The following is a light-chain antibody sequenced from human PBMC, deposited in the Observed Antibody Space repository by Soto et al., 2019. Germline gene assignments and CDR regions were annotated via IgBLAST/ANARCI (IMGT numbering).Light chain of an antibody. CDR2: GNS. Sequence: QSVLTQPPSVSGAPGQRVTISCTGSSSNIGAVYDVHWYQHLPGTAPKLLIYGNSNRPSGVPDRFSGSKSGTSASLAITGLQAEDEADYYCQSYDSSHVFGTGTKLTVL. CDR3: QSYDSSHV. J-gene: IGLJ1*01. V-gene: IGLV1-40*01. CDR1: SSNIGAVYD.